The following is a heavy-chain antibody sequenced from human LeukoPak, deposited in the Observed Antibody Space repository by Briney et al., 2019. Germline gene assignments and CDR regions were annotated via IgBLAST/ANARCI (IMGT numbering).Heavy chain of an antibody. D-gene: IGHD2-21*01. CDR2: INIDGNTT. CDR3: ARSILDY. Sequence: GGSLRLSCAASGFTFSTYWMHWVRQAPGKGLVWVSHINIDGNTTTYADSVKGRFTISRDNAKNTLYLQLNSLRAEDTAMYYCARSILDYWGQGTLVTVSS. CDR1: GFTFSTYW. J-gene: IGHJ4*02. V-gene: IGHV3-74*01.